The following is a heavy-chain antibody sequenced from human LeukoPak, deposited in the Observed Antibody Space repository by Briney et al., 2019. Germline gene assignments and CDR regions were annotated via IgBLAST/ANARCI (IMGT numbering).Heavy chain of an antibody. Sequence: GASVKVSCKVSGYTLTELSMHWVRQAPGKGLEWMGGFDPEDGETIYAQKFQGRVTMTEDTSTDTAYMELSSLRSEDTAVYYCATDPLYYYDSSGYSCWGQGTLVTVSS. D-gene: IGHD3-22*01. V-gene: IGHV1-24*01. CDR1: GYTLTELS. CDR2: FDPEDGET. CDR3: ATDPLYYYDSSGYSC. J-gene: IGHJ4*02.